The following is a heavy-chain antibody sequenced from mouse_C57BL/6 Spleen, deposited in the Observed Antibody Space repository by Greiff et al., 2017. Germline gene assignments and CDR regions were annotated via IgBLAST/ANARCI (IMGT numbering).Heavy chain of an antibody. CDR3: ARYDYDGDVYYAMDY. Sequence: EVKVVESEGGLVQPGSSMKLSCTASGFNFSDYYMAWVRQVPEKGLEWVANINYDGSSTYYLDSLKSRFIISRDNAKNILYLQMSSLKSEDTATYYCARYDYDGDVYYAMDYWGQGTSVTVSS. D-gene: IGHD2-4*01. V-gene: IGHV5-16*01. CDR1: GFNFSDYY. J-gene: IGHJ4*01. CDR2: INYDGSST.